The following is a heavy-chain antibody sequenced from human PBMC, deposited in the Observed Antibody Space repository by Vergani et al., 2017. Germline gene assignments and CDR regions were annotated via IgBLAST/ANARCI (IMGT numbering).Heavy chain of an antibody. Sequence: QVQLVQSGAEVTKSGSSVKVSCKASGGTFSSYAISWVRQAPGKGLEWMGGIIPIFGTANYAQKSQGRVTITADESTSTAYMELSSLRSEDTAVYYWARDSVDSGSYYYFYYYMAVWGKXP. V-gene: IGHV1-69*01. J-gene: IGHJ6*03. CDR1: GGTFSSYA. CDR3: ARDSVDSGSYYYFYYYMAV. D-gene: IGHD1-26*01. CDR2: IIPIFGTA.